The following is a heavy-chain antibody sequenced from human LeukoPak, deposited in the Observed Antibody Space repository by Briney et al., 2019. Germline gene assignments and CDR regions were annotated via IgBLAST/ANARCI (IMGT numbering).Heavy chain of an antibody. D-gene: IGHD3-16*01. J-gene: IGHJ4*02. V-gene: IGHV3-33*01. Sequence: PGGSLRLSCAASGFTFSTYTMYWVRQAPGKGLEWVAVIWYDGSRKHYADSVKDRFTISRDGSMNTVYLQMNSLRVEDTAVYYCAREGRANTFFDYWCQGTPVTVSS. CDR3: AREGRANTFFDY. CDR2: IWYDGSRK. CDR1: GFTFSTYT.